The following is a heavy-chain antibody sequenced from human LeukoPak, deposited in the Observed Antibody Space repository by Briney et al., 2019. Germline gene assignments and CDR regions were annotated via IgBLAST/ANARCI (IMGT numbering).Heavy chain of an antibody. CDR1: GYSFTSHY. CDR2: INPSGGST. J-gene: IGHJ6*03. CDR3: ARGVIYYHFMDV. Sequence: ASVKVSCKASGYSFTSHYMHWVRQAPGQGLEWMGLINPSGGSTSYAQKFQGRVTMTRDISTSTVYMELSSLRAEDTAVYYCARGVIYYHFMDVWGKGTTVTIPS. D-gene: IGHD2-21*01. V-gene: IGHV1-46*01.